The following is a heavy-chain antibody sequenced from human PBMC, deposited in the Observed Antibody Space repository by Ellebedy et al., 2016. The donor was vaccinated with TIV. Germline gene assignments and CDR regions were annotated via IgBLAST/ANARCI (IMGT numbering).Heavy chain of an antibody. Sequence: AASVKVSCKASGYTFTGYYMHWVRQAPGQGLEWMGWINPNSGGTNYAQEFQGRVTMTRDTSISTAYMELSRLRSDDTAVYYCARAISRVSGVYWGQGTLVTVSS. CDR3: ARAISRVSGVY. V-gene: IGHV1-2*02. CDR2: INPNSGGT. CDR1: GYTFTGYY. J-gene: IGHJ4*02. D-gene: IGHD3-10*01.